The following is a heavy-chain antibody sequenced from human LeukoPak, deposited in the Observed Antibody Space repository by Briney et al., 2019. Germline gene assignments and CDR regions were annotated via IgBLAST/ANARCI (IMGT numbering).Heavy chain of an antibody. CDR3: ARDLSSGSDY. V-gene: IGHV3-21*01. CDR2: ISSSSSYI. D-gene: IGHD3-22*01. CDR1: GFTFSSYS. J-gene: IGHJ4*02. Sequence: SGGSLRLSCAASGFTFSSYSMNWVRQAPGKGLEWVSSISSSSSYIYYADSVKGRFTISRDNAKNSLYLQMSSLRAEDTAVYYCARDLSSGSDYWGQGTLVTVSS.